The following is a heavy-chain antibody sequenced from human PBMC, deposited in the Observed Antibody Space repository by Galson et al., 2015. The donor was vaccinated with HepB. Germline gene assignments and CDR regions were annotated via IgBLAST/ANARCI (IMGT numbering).Heavy chain of an antibody. V-gene: IGHV3-21*01. D-gene: IGHD3-10*02. Sequence: SLRLSCAASGFTFSSYSMNWVRQAPGKGLEGVSSISSSSSYIYYADSVKGRFTISRDNAKNSLYLQMNSLRAEDTAVYYCASLFGEPPPTEYYYGMDVWGQGTTVTVSS. CDR3: ASLFGEPPPTEYYYGMDV. CDR1: GFTFSSYS. J-gene: IGHJ6*02. CDR2: ISSSSSYI.